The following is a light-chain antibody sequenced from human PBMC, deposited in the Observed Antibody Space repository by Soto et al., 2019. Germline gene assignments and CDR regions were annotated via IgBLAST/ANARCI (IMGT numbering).Light chain of an antibody. CDR3: QQYHRSSVT. V-gene: IGKV1-5*01. CDR1: QSLNND. CDR2: DAS. J-gene: IGKJ5*01. Sequence: DIQMTQSPSTLSASVGDRVTITCRASQSLNNDLAWYQQKPGKAPNLLIYDASTLERGVPSRFSGTGSGTEFTLDISSLQPDDSATYYCQQYHRSSVTFGQGTRLEIK.